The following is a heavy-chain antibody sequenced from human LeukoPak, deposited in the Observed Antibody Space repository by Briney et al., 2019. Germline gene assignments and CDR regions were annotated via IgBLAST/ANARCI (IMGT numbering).Heavy chain of an antibody. CDR3: ARRSTIFYGMDV. J-gene: IGHJ6*02. CDR1: GYSFTSYW. V-gene: IGHV5-51*01. D-gene: IGHD3-3*01. CDR2: IYPGDSET. Sequence: GESLKISCKGSGYSFTSYWIAWVRQMPGKGLEWMGIIYPGDSETRYGPSFQGQVTISADKSISSVYLQWSSLKASGTATYYCARRSTIFYGMDVWGQGTTVTVSS.